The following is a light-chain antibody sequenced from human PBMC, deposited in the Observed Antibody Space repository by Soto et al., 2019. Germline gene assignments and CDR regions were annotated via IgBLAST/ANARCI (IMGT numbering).Light chain of an antibody. V-gene: IGLV2-14*03. CDR2: DVN. J-gene: IGLJ2*01. CDR3: RSYTSSSTSVE. Sequence: QSALTQPASVSGSPGQSITISCTGTSSDVGGYNYVSWYQQHPGKAPKLMIYDVNNRPSGVSYRFSGSKSGNTASLTISGLQAEDEADYYCRSYTSSSTSVEFGGGTKLPVL. CDR1: SSDVGGYNY.